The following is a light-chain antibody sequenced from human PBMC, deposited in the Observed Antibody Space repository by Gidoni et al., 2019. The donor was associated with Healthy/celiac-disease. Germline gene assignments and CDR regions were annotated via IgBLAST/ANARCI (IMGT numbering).Light chain of an antibody. J-gene: IGLJ3*02. Sequence: QSALTQPVSVSGSPGQSITISCTGTSSDVGGYNYVSWYQQHPGKAPKLMIYEVSNRPSGVSNRFSGSKSGNTASLTISGLQAEDEADYYCSSYTSSSTLGKVFGGGTKLTVL. CDR3: SSYTSSSTLGKV. CDR2: EVS. V-gene: IGLV2-14*01. CDR1: SSDVGGYNY.